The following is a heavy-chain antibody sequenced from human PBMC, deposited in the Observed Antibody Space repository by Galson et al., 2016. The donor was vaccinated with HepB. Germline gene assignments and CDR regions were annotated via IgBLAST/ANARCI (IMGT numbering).Heavy chain of an antibody. CDR3: VRDRGGGYNHLDY. CDR2: ISGDGNSK. D-gene: IGHD3-10*01. V-gene: IGHV3-30-3*01. Sequence: SLRLSCAASQFTFSSYAMHWVRQAPGKGLESLAVISGDGNSKYYADSVRGRFSISRDNSKTTLYLQMNSLTADDTAIYYCVRDRGGGYNHLDYWGQGTLVTVSS. CDR1: QFTFSSYA. J-gene: IGHJ4*02.